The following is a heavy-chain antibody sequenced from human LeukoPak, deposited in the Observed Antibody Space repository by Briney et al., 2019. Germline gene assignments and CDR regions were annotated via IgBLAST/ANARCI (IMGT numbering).Heavy chain of an antibody. CDR2: TSYDGSDK. V-gene: IGHV3-30*18. Sequence: PGGSLRLSCAASGFTFSSYGMYWVRQAPGKGLEWVAATSYDGSDKYYGDSVKGRFGISRDNSKNTLFLQMSSLRAEDTAVYYCAKPTERSGYNLDCWGRGTLVTVSS. D-gene: IGHD3-3*01. CDR3: AKPTERSGYNLDC. J-gene: IGHJ4*02. CDR1: GFTFSSYG.